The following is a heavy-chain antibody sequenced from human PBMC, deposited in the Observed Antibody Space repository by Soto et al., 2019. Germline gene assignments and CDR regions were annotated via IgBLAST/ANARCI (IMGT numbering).Heavy chain of an antibody. CDR3: AKNPSYSPKHYCWFDP. V-gene: IGHV3-23*01. J-gene: IGHJ5*02. CDR1: GFTFSSYA. D-gene: IGHD1-26*01. CDR2: ISGSGGST. Sequence: EVQLLESGGGLVQPGGSLRLSCAASGFTFSSYAMSWVRQAPGKGLEWVSAISGSGGSTYYADSVKGRFTISRDNSKNTLYLQMNSLRAEDTAVYYCAKNPSYSPKHYCWFDPWGQGTLVTVSS.